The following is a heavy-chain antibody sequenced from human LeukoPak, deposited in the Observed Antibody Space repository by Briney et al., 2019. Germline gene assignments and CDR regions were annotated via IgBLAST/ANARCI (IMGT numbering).Heavy chain of an antibody. Sequence: GGSLRLSCAASGFIFSKAWMSWVRQAPGKGLEWVGRIKSKTHGGTTDYAAPVKGRFTISRDDSKNTLNLQMNSPKTEDTAVYYCSTSTEPGLDYWGQGNLVTVSS. D-gene: IGHD3/OR15-3a*01. CDR2: IKSKTHGGTT. CDR1: GFIFSKAW. J-gene: IGHJ4*02. V-gene: IGHV3-15*01. CDR3: STSTEPGLDY.